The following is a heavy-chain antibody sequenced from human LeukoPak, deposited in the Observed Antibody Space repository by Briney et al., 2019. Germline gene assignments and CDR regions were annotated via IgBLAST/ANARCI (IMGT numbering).Heavy chain of an antibody. J-gene: IGHJ3*02. CDR2: IYYSGST. CDR1: GGSISSYY. V-gene: IGHV4-59*01. D-gene: IGHD2-15*01. Sequence: SETLSLTCTVSGGSISSYYWSWIRQPPGKGLEWIGYIYYSGSTNYNPSLKSRVTISVDTSKNQFSLKLSSVTAADTAVYYCARDTNVGYCSDGSCYSGAFDIWGQGTMVTVSS. CDR3: ARDTNVGYCSDGSCYSGAFDI.